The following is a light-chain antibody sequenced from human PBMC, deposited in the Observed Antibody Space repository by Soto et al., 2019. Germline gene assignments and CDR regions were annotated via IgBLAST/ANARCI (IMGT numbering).Light chain of an antibody. Sequence: QSVLTQPASVFGSPGQSITISCTGNSSDVGGYNFVSWYQQHPGKAPKLMIYEVSNRPSGVSNRFSGSKSGNTASLTISGLQPEDEADYYCSSYTTSSTVVFGTGTKVTVL. V-gene: IGLV2-14*03. J-gene: IGLJ1*01. CDR1: SSDVGGYNF. CDR3: SSYTTSSTVV. CDR2: EVS.